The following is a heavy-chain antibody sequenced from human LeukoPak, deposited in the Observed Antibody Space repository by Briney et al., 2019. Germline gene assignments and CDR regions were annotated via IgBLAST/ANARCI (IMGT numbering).Heavy chain of an antibody. CDR1: GFAFRVYA. D-gene: IGHD6-19*01. Sequence: GGSLRLPCTASGFAFRVYAVSWLRQPPGKGLEWVSTINANSGTTSYAASVRGRFTISRDNSKNTLYLQLNTLRADDTATYYCAKPISGGLAVTADWFHPWGQGTLVVVSS. CDR3: AKPISGGLAVTADWFHP. J-gene: IGHJ5*01. CDR2: INANSGTT. V-gene: IGHV3-23*01.